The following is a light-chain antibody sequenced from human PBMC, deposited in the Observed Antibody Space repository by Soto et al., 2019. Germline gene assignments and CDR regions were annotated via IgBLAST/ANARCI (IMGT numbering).Light chain of an antibody. J-gene: IGLJ2*01. CDR2: SNN. CDR3: ASWDARVGAGI. V-gene: IGLV1-47*02. Sequence: QSVLTQPPAASRTPGQRVFISCSGSSSNIGGTNYAYWYEQLPGAASKLLMHSNNLRPSGVPERITGSKSGTSPSLAMSGLRSADEAVYYCASWDARVGAGIFGGGTKVTVL. CDR1: SSNIGGTNY.